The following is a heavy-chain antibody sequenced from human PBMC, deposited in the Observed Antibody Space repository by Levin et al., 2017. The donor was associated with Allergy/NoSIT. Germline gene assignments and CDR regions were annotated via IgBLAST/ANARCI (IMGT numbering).Heavy chain of an antibody. CDR1: GGSVSSGDYY. D-gene: IGHD2-15*01. J-gene: IGHJ4*02. V-gene: IGHV4-61*08. CDR3: TRSRDYCSGGSCYHYFDY. CDR2: IYYSGST. Sequence: SETLSLTCTVSGGSVSSGDYYWCWIRQPPGKGLEWIGYIYYSGSTNYNPSLKSRVTISVDTSKNQFSLKLSSVTAADTAVYYCTRSRDYCSGGSCYHYFDYWGQGALVTVSS.